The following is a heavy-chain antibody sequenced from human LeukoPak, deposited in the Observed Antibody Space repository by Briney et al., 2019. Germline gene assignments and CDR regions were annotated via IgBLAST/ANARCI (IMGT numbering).Heavy chain of an antibody. CDR2: ISGGST. Sequence: GGSLRLSCAASGFTVSSNEMSWVRQAPGKGLEWVSSISGGSTYYADSRKGRFTISRDNSKNTLHLQMNSLRAEDTAVYYCAKQHDYGDYRSYMDVWGKGTTVTVSS. CDR3: AKQHDYGDYRSYMDV. J-gene: IGHJ6*03. CDR1: GFTVSSNE. D-gene: IGHD4-17*01. V-gene: IGHV3-38-3*01.